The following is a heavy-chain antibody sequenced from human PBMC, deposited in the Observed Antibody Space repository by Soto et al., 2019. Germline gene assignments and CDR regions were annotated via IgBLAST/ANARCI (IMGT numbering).Heavy chain of an antibody. J-gene: IGHJ6*03. V-gene: IGHV4-59*01. CDR3: ARKGAAASYAHYYMDV. Sequence: QVQLQESGPGLVKPSETLSLTCTVSGGSISPYYWSWIRQPPGKGLEWIGYVYYSGNTNYNPSLYSRVTISVDTSRNRFSLNLTSATAADTAVYYCARKGAAASYAHYYMDVWGRGTAVTVSS. D-gene: IGHD6-13*01. CDR2: VYYSGNT. CDR1: GGSISPYY.